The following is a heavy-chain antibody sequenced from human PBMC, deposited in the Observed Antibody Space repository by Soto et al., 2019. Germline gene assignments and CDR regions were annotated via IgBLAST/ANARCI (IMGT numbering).Heavy chain of an antibody. CDR2: NYSGGST. V-gene: IGHV3-66*01. D-gene: IGHD1-1*01. J-gene: IGHJ4*02. CDR3: ARTDPRTSRLDY. Sequence: VQLVESGGGLVQPGGSLRLSCAASGFTVSSNYMSWVRQAPGKGLEWDSVNYSGGSTYYADSVKGRFTISRDNSKNTLYLQMNSLRAEDTAVYYCARTDPRTSRLDYWGQGTLVTVSS. CDR1: GFTVSSNY.